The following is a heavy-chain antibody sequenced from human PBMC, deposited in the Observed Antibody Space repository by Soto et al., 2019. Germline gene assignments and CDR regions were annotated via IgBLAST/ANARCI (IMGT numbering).Heavy chain of an antibody. V-gene: IGHV4-30-4*01. CDR2: IYYSGST. CDR3: ASEGYGGNSGVDY. J-gene: IGHJ4*02. D-gene: IGHD4-17*01. CDR1: GGSISSCDYY. Sequence: SETLSLTCTVSGGSISSCDYYWSWIRQPPGKGLEWIGYIYYSGSTYYNPSLKSRVTISVDTSKNQFSLKLSSVTAADTAVYYCASEGYGGNSGVDYWGQGTLVTVSS.